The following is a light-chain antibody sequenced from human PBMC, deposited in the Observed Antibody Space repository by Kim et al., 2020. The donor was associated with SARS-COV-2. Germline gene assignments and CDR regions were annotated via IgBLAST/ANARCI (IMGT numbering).Light chain of an antibody. Sequence: GQTITISCTGTTSDIAAYNYVSWYQQHPGKAPKFMIYDVSKRPSGVSNRFSGSKSGNTASLTISGLQAEDEADYYCCSYTNSSRVIFGGGTKLTVL. CDR3: CSYTNSSRVI. J-gene: IGLJ2*01. CDR1: TSDIAAYNY. V-gene: IGLV2-14*03. CDR2: DVS.